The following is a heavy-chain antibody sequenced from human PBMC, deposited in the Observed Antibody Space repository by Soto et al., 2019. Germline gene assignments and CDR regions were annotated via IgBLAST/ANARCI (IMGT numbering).Heavy chain of an antibody. CDR3: TSYTDSSGYYYYYGMDV. D-gene: IGHD3-22*01. CDR2: IRSKANSYAT. Sequence: GKGLEWVGRIRSKANSYATAYAASVKGRFTISRDDSKNTAYLQMNSLKTEDTAVYYCTSYTDSSGYYYYYGMDVWGQGTTVTVSS. J-gene: IGHJ6*02. V-gene: IGHV3-73*01.